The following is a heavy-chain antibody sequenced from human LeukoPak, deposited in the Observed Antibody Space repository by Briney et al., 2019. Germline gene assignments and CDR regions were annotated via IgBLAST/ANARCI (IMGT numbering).Heavy chain of an antibody. CDR3: GRLADKKLPRFLDY. V-gene: IGHV1-18*01. CDR2: ISAYNSDT. J-gene: IGHJ4*02. CDR1: GYTFTSYG. D-gene: IGHD2-15*01. Sequence: ASVTVSCKASGYTFTSYGISWVRQAPGQGLESMGWISAYNSDTNYAQNVQGRLTMTTDTSTGTAYMELRSLRSDDTAVYYCGRLADKKLPRFLDYWGQGTLVTVSS.